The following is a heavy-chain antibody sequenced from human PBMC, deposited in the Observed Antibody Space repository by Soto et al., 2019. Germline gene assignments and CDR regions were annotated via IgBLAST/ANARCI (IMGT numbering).Heavy chain of an antibody. CDR2: INHSGST. J-gene: IGHJ6*03. D-gene: IGHD2-2*01. CDR1: SGSISSSNW. CDR3: ARDIVVVPAAMFGGYYYMDV. V-gene: IGHV4-4*02. Sequence: SETLSLTCAVSSGSISSSNWWSWVRQPPGKGLEWIGEINHSGSTNYNPSLKSRVTISVDTSKNQFSLKLSSVTAADTAVYYCARDIVVVPAAMFGGYYYMDVWGKGTTVTVSS.